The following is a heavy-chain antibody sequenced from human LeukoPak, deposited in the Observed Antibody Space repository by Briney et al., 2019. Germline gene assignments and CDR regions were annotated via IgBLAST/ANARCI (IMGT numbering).Heavy chain of an antibody. V-gene: IGHV3-30*03. CDR2: ISYDGSNK. CDR3: ARGSTWIQLWFSNFDY. J-gene: IGHJ4*02. CDR1: GFTFSSYG. Sequence: GGSLRLSCAASGFTFSSYGMHWVRQAPGKGLEWVACISYDGSNKYYADSVKGRFTISRDNSKNTLYLQMNSLRAEDTAVYYCARGSTWIQLWFSNFDYWGQGTLVTVSS. D-gene: IGHD5-18*01.